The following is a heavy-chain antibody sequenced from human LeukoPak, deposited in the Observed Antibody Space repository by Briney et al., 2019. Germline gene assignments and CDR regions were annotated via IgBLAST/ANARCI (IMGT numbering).Heavy chain of an antibody. CDR3: ARVGIVVVPAAMDYYGMDV. J-gene: IGHJ6*02. CDR1: GGSISSYY. V-gene: IGHV4-59*01. Sequence: SETLSLTCTVSGGSISSYYWSWIRQPPGKGLEWIGYIYYSGSTNYNPSFKSRVTISVDTSKNQFSLKLSSVTAADTAVYYCARVGIVVVPAAMDYYGMDVWGQGTTVTVSS. CDR2: IYYSGST. D-gene: IGHD2-2*01.